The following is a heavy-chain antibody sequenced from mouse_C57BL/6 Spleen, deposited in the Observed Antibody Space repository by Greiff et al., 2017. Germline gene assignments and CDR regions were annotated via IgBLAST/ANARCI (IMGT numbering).Heavy chain of an antibody. Sequence: VQLQQPGAELVMPGASVKLSCKASGYTFTSYWMHWVKQRPGQGLEWIGEIDPSDSYTNYNQKFKGKSTLTVDKSSSTAYMQLSSLTSEDSAVYYCARPDYYGSNYWYFDVWGTGTTVTVSS. CDR1: GYTFTSYW. J-gene: IGHJ1*03. CDR2: IDPSDSYT. D-gene: IGHD1-1*01. CDR3: ARPDYYGSNYWYFDV. V-gene: IGHV1-69*01.